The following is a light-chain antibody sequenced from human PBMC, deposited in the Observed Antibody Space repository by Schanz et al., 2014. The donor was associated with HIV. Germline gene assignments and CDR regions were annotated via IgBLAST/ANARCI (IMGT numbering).Light chain of an antibody. CDR2: RAS. CDR3: QQYNNWPYT. V-gene: IGKV3-15*01. Sequence: EIVLTQSPGTLSLSPGDRATLSCRAGQSVRSNLAWYQHKPGQAPRLLIYRASTGATGVPARFSGSGSETEFTLTISSLQSEDFAVYYCQQYNNWPYTFGQGTKLEI. J-gene: IGKJ2*01. CDR1: QSVRSN.